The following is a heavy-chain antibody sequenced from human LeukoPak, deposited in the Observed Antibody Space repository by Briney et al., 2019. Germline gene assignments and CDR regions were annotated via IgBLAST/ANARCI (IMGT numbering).Heavy chain of an antibody. J-gene: IGHJ4*02. CDR1: GFTFSSFA. CDR2: MTGSGGRT. CDR3: AKNLISGDDYSIWTFDH. D-gene: IGHD4-11*01. V-gene: IGHV3-23*01. Sequence: GGSLRLSCAASGFTFSSFAMSWVRQAPGKGLEWVSSMTGSGGRTKHAGSVKGRFTISRDNSKNTLYLQMNRLGAEDTAVYYCAKNLISGDDYSIWTFDHWGQGTLVTVSS.